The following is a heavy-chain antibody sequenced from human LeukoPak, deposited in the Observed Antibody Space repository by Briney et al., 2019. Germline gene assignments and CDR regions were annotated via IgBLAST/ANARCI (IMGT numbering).Heavy chain of an antibody. CDR2: IKQDGSEK. D-gene: IGHD2-2*01. CDR1: GFTFSSYW. CDR3: ARAVVPVGSFYYYYMDV. J-gene: IGHJ6*03. V-gene: IGHV3-7*04. Sequence: GGSLRLSCAASGFTFSSYWMSWVRQAPGKGLEWVANIKQDGSEKYYVDSVKGRFTISRDNAKNSLYLQMNSLRAEDTAVYYCARAVVPVGSFYYYYMDVWGKGTTVTVSS.